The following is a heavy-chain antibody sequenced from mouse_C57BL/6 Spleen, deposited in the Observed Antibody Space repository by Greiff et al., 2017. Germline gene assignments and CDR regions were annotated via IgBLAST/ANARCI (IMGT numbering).Heavy chain of an antibody. CDR1: GFTFSDAW. CDR2: ISNKANNHAT. Sequence: EVKLQESGGGLVQPGGSMKLSCAASGFTFSDAWMDWVRQSPEKGLAWVAEISNKANNHATDYAESVKGRFTISRDDSKSSVYLQMNSLRAEDTGIYYCTRNGDYDYFDYWGQGTTLTVSS. V-gene: IGHV6-6*01. D-gene: IGHD2-13*01. J-gene: IGHJ2*01. CDR3: TRNGDYDYFDY.